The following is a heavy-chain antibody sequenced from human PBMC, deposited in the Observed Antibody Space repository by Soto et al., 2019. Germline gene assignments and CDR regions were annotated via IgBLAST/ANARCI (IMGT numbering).Heavy chain of an antibody. D-gene: IGHD3-10*01. J-gene: IGHJ4*02. CDR2: ISSSSSYI. V-gene: IGHV3-21*01. CDR3: TRITMVRGVDY. CDR1: GYTFSSYS. Sequence: EVQLVESGGGLVKPGGSLRLSCAASGYTFSSYSMNWVRQAPGKGLEWVSSISSSSSYIYYADSVKGRFTISRDNAKNSLYLQMNSLRAENTAVYYCTRITMVRGVDYWGQGTLVTVSS.